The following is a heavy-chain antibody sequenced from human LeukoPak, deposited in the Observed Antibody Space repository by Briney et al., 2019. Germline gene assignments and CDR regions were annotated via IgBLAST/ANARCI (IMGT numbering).Heavy chain of an antibody. CDR3: ARDNPNYGLFAFDI. D-gene: IGHD1-14*01. V-gene: IGHV3-48*01. CDR1: GFTFSSYS. Sequence: GGSLRLSCAASGFTFSSYSMNWVRQAPGKGLEWVSYVSSSSSTIYYADSVKGRFTISRDNAKNSLYLQMNSLRAEDTAVYYCARDNPNYGLFAFDIWGQGTMVTVSS. J-gene: IGHJ3*02. CDR2: VSSSSSTI.